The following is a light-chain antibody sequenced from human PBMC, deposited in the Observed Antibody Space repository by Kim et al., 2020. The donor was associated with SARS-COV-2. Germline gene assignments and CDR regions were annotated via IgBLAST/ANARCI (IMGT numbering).Light chain of an antibody. Sequence: DIQMTQSPSTLSASVGDRVTITCRASQSISSWLAWYQQKPGKAPKLLIYKASSLESGVPSRFSGSVSGTEFTLTISSLQPDDFATYYCQQYNSYSTFGQGTKLEI. J-gene: IGKJ2*01. CDR3: QQYNSYST. CDR1: QSISSW. CDR2: KAS. V-gene: IGKV1-5*03.